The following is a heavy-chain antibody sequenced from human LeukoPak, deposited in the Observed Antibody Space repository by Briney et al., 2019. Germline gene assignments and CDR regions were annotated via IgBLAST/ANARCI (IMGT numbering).Heavy chain of an antibody. Sequence: PGGSLRLSCAASGFTFSSYAMSWVRQAPGKGLEWVSTISGSGGSTYYADSVKGRFTVSRDNSKNTLSLQMNSLRAEDTAIYYCAKVVSVGELPAERAFDLWGQGTIVTVSS. V-gene: IGHV3-23*01. CDR2: ISGSGGST. CDR3: AKVVSVGELPAERAFDL. CDR1: GFTFSSYA. J-gene: IGHJ3*01. D-gene: IGHD1-26*01.